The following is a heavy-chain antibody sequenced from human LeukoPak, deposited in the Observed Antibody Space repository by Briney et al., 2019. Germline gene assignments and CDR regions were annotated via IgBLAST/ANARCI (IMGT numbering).Heavy chain of an antibody. J-gene: IGHJ5*02. D-gene: IGHD5-18*01. CDR2: IKPNSGGT. Sequence: SVHVSFLSSVYTFTGYYMHSVRQAPGQGLAWMGRIKPNSGGTNYAQKLRGTVTMTTDTTISTHYMNLSRVRSADTDVYKCAGGYSYGSYWFDPWGQGTLVTVSS. CDR1: VYTFTGYY. CDR3: AGGYSYGSYWFDP. V-gene: IGHV1-2*02.